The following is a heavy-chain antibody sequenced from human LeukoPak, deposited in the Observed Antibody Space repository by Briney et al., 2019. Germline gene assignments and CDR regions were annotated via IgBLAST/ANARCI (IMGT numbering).Heavy chain of an antibody. V-gene: IGHV4-30-2*01. CDR1: GGSISSGGYS. Sequence: SETLSLTCAVSGGSISSGGYSWRWIRQPQGKGLEWIGYIYHSGSTYYNPSLKSRVTISVDRSKNQFSLKLNSVTAADTAVYYCARGAKEMATTPYFDYWGQGTLVTVSS. D-gene: IGHD5-24*01. J-gene: IGHJ4*02. CDR3: ARGAKEMATTPYFDY. CDR2: IYHSGST.